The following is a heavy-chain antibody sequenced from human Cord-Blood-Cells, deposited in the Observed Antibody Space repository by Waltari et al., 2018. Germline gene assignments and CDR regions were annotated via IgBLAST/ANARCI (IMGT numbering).Heavy chain of an antibody. CDR2: IKSKTDGGKT. J-gene: IGHJ6*03. V-gene: IGHV3-15*01. CDR3: TTCSSTSCYYYYYMDV. Sequence: EVQLVESGGGLVKPGGSLRLSCAASGFTFRNAWMSWVCQAPGKGLEWVGRIKSKTDGGKTDYASPVKGRCTISRDDSKNTLYLQMNSLKTEDTAVYYCTTCSSTSCYYYYYMDVWGKGTTVTVSS. CDR1: GFTFRNAW. D-gene: IGHD2-2*01.